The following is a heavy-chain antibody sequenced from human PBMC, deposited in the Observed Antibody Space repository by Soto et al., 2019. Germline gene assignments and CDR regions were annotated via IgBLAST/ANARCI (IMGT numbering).Heavy chain of an antibody. V-gene: IGHV4-39*01. J-gene: IGHJ4*02. Sequence: SETLSLTCAVSGGSISSSNFYWGWFRQPPGKGLEWIGSIHYGGSTYYNPSLESRLTISVDTSKNQFSLNVGSVTAADTAMYYCAKDASCYSCGAWGQGAPVTVSS. CDR2: IHYGGST. D-gene: IGHD2-15*01. CDR3: AKDASCYSCGA. CDR1: GGSISSSNFY.